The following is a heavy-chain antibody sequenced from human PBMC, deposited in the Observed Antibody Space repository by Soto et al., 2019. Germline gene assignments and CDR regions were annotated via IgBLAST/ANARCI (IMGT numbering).Heavy chain of an antibody. CDR3: ARDGYYYDSSGYYPKTENNYYYYYGMDV. CDR1: GYTFTSYG. Sequence: VKVSCKASGYTFTSYGISWVRQAPGQGLEWMGRISAYNGNTNYAQKLQGRVTMTTDTSTSTAYMELRSLRSDDTAVYYCARDGYYYDSSGYYPKTENNYYYYYGMDVWGQGTTVTVSS. J-gene: IGHJ6*02. V-gene: IGHV1-18*04. D-gene: IGHD3-22*01. CDR2: ISAYNGNT.